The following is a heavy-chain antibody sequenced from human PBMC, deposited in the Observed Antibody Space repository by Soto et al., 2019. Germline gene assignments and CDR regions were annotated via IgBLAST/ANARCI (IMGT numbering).Heavy chain of an antibody. V-gene: IGHV4-59*01. CDR3: ARVTHGSDYDILTGYYSIYHYGMDV. J-gene: IGHJ6*02. Sequence: PSETLSLTCTVSGGSISSYYWSCIRQPPGKGLEWIGYIYYSGSTNYNPSLKSRVTISVDTSKNQFSLKLSSVTAADTAVYYCARVTHGSDYDILTGYYSIYHYGMDVWGQGTTVTVSS. CDR1: GGSISSYY. D-gene: IGHD3-9*01. CDR2: IYYSGST.